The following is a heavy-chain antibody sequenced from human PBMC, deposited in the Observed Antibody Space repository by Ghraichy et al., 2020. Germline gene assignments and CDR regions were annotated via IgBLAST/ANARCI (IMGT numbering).Heavy chain of an antibody. CDR1: GYTFTSYD. Sequence: ASVKVSCKASGYTFTSYDINWVRQATGQGLEWMGWMNPNSGNTGYAQKFQGRVTMTRNTSISTAYMELSSLRSEDTAVYYCASGLWQQLVLGNWFDPWGQGTLVTVSS. J-gene: IGHJ5*02. V-gene: IGHV1-8*01. CDR3: ASGLWQQLVLGNWFDP. D-gene: IGHD6-13*01. CDR2: MNPNSGNT.